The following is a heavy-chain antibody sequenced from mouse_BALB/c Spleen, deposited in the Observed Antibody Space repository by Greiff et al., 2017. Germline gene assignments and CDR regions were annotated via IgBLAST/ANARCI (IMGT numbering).Heavy chain of an antibody. CDR2: ISYSGST. V-gene: IGHV3-8*02. D-gene: IGHD2-1*01. J-gene: IGHJ4*01. CDR1: GDSITSGY. CDR3: ARRKHYGNYFAMDY. Sequence: EVKLVESGPSLVKPSQTLSLTCSVTGDSITSGYWNWIRKFPGNKLEYMGYISYSGSTYYNPSLKSRISITRDTSKNQYYLQLNSVTTEDTATYYCARRKHYGNYFAMDYWGQGTSVTVSS.